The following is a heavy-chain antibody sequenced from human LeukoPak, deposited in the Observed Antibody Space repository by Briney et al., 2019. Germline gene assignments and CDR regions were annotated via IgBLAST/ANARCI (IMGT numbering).Heavy chain of an antibody. CDR2: MNPNSGNT. V-gene: IGHV1-8*03. J-gene: IGHJ6*03. Sequence: GASVKVSCKASGYTFTSYDINWVRQATGQGLEWMGWMNPNSGNTGYAQKFQGRVAITRNTSISTAYMELSSPRSEDTAVYYCARGLYDFWSGYYGGYYMDVWGKGTTVTVSS. CDR3: ARGLYDFWSGYYGGYYMDV. D-gene: IGHD3-3*01. CDR1: GYTFTSYD.